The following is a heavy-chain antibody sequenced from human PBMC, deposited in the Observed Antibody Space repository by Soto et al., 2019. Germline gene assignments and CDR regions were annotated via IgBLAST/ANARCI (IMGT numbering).Heavy chain of an antibody. CDR3: VHPRSTVQNPPS. J-gene: IGHJ5*02. D-gene: IGHD4-17*01. Sequence: PGGSLRLSCSASGFTFSMFSMHWVRQAPGKGLEYVSGISSNGDSTYYADSVKGRFTISRDNSKNTLYLQMSSLRAVDTAVYYCVHPRSTVQNPPSWGKGTLVT. CDR2: ISSNGDST. CDR1: GFTFSMFS. V-gene: IGHV3-64D*06.